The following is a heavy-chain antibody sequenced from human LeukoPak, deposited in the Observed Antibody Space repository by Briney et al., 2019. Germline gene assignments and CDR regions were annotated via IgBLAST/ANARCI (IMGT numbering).Heavy chain of an antibody. D-gene: IGHD4-17*01. Sequence: GGSRRLSCAASGFTFSSYSMNSVRQAPGKGLEWVSSISSSSSYIYYADSVKGRFTISRDNAKNSLYLQMNSLRAEDTAVYYCARSISDYYTPAGAFDIWGQGTMVTVSS. J-gene: IGHJ3*02. V-gene: IGHV3-21*01. CDR1: GFTFSSYS. CDR3: ARSISDYYTPAGAFDI. CDR2: ISSSSSYI.